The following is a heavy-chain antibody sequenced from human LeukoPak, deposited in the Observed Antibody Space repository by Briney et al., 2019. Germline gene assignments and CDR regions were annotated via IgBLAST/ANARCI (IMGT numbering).Heavy chain of an antibody. D-gene: IGHD2-15*01. V-gene: IGHV3-21*01. CDR3: ARVAVVVAGGFDY. CDR1: GFTFSSYS. J-gene: IGHJ4*02. Sequence: PGGSLRLSCAASGFTFSSYSMNWVRQAPGKGLEWVSSISSSSSYIYYADSAKGRFTISRDNAKNSLYLQMNSLRAEDTAVYYCARVAVVVAGGFDYWGQGTLVTVSS. CDR2: ISSSSSYI.